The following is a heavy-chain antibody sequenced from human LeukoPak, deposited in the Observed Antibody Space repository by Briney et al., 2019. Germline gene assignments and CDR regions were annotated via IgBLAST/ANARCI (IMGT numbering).Heavy chain of an antibody. V-gene: IGHV4-59*01. CDR3: AAVTDDAFDI. Sequence: TSETLSLTCAVYGGSFSSYYWSWIRQPPGKGLEWIGYIYYSGSTNYNPSLKSRVTISVDTSKNQFSLKLSSVTAADTAVYYCAAVTDDAFDIWGQGTMVTVSS. J-gene: IGHJ3*02. D-gene: IGHD3-16*02. CDR1: GGSFSSYY. CDR2: IYYSGST.